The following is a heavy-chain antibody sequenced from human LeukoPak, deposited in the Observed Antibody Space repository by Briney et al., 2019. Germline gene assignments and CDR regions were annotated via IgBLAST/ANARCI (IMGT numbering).Heavy chain of an antibody. J-gene: IGHJ4*02. V-gene: IGHV3-74*01. D-gene: IGHD1-1*01. CDR2: INPDGSNT. CDR3: ARNWNGADY. Sequence: GGSLRLSCAASGFTFSSYWMHWFRQAPGKGLVWVSLINPDGSNTDYADSVKGRFTISRDNAKNTLYLQVNGLRAEDTAVYYCARNWNGADYWGQGTLLTVSS. CDR1: GFTFSSYW.